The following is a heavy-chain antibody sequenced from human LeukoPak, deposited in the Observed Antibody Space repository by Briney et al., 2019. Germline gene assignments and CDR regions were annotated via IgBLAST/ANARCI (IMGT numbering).Heavy chain of an antibody. V-gene: IGHV3-23*01. CDR3: AKDRPNYYHSNGHYYRRDGDS. CDR2: ITSSGEAT. Sequence: PGGSLRLSCDASGFTFSIYAMSWVRQGTGNGLEWVSSITSSGEATYYADSVKGRFTISGDNSRYTLFLQMNSLTAEDTAVYYCAKDRPNYYHSNGHYYRRDGDSWGQGTLVTVSS. D-gene: IGHD3-22*01. J-gene: IGHJ5*01. CDR1: GFTFSIYA.